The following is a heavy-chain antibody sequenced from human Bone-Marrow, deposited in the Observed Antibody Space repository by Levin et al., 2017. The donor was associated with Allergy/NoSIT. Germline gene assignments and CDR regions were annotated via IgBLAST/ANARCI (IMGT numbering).Heavy chain of an antibody. V-gene: IGHV3-53*01. Sequence: GGSLRLSCAASGFSVSSNYMSWVRQAPGKGLEWVSVIYSGGSTYYADSVRGRFTISRDNSKNTLYLQLNSLRVEDTAVYYCGRTSSYWGQGTLVTVSS. CDR2: IYSGGST. CDR3: GRTSSY. J-gene: IGHJ4*02. D-gene: IGHD6-6*01. CDR1: GFSVSSNY.